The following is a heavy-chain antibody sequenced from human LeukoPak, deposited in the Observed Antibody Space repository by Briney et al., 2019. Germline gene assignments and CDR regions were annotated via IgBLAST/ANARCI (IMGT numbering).Heavy chain of an antibody. CDR1: GGSISSYY. Sequence: SETLSLTCTVSGGSISSYYWSWIRQPAGKGLEWIGEINHSGSTNYNPSLKSRVTISVDTSKNQFSLKLSSVTAADTAVYYCARSAGFYIPHYFDYWGQGTLVTVSS. CDR2: INHSGST. D-gene: IGHD2/OR15-2a*01. CDR3: ARSAGFYIPHYFDY. J-gene: IGHJ4*02. V-gene: IGHV4-34*01.